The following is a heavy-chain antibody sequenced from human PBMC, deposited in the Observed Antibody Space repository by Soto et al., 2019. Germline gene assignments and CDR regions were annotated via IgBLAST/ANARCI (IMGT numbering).Heavy chain of an antibody. CDR2: IYYSGST. Sequence: SETLSLTCTVSGGSISSSSYYWGWIRQPPGKGLEWIGSIYYSGSTYYNPSLKSRVTISVDTSKNQFSLKLSSVTAADTAVYYCARQGDRSYDFWSGYPSEKFDPWGQGTLVTVSS. J-gene: IGHJ5*02. V-gene: IGHV4-39*01. CDR3: ARQGDRSYDFWSGYPSEKFDP. CDR1: GGSISSSSYY. D-gene: IGHD3-3*01.